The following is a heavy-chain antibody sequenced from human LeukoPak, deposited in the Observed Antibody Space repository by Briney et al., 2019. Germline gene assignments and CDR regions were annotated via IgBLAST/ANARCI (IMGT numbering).Heavy chain of an antibody. Sequence: SETLSLTCTVFGGSISSSSYYWGWIRQPPGKGLEWIGSIYYSGSTYYNPSLKSRVTISVDTSKNQFSLKLSSVTAADTAVYYCARSITMIVVVTDFDYWGQGTLVTVSS. CDR3: ARSITMIVVVTDFDY. CDR1: GGSISSSSYY. J-gene: IGHJ4*02. V-gene: IGHV4-39*01. CDR2: IYYSGST. D-gene: IGHD3-22*01.